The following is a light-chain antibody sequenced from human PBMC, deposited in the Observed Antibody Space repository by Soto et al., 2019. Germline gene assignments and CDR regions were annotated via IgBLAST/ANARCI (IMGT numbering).Light chain of an antibody. Sequence: EIVITQSPATLSVSPGERATLSCRASQSVSSNLAWYQQKPGQAPTLLIFGASARATGIPARFSGSGSGTEFTLTISSLQSEDFAVYYCQHYNNWPFTFGQGTKVDI. CDR2: GAS. J-gene: IGKJ2*01. CDR3: QHYNNWPFT. CDR1: QSVSSN. V-gene: IGKV3-15*01.